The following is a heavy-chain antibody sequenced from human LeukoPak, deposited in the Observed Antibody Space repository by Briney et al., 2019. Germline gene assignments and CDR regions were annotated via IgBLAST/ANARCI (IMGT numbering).Heavy chain of an antibody. CDR3: TTEVSGYDYVNAFDI. Sequence: GGSLRLSCAASGFTFSNAWMNWVRQAPGKGLEWVGRIKSKTDGGTTDYAAPVKGRFTISRDDSKNTLYLQMNSLKTEDTAVYYCTTEVSGYDYVNAFDIWGQGTMVTVSS. V-gene: IGHV3-15*07. CDR1: GFTFSNAW. CDR2: IKSKTDGGTT. J-gene: IGHJ3*02. D-gene: IGHD5-12*01.